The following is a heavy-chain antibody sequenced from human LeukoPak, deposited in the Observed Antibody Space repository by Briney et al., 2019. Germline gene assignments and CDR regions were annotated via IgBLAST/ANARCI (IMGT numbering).Heavy chain of an antibody. CDR2: ISSSSSYI. D-gene: IGHD6-13*01. CDR3: ARESGIAAAGTRYFDY. V-gene: IGHV3-21*01. J-gene: IGHJ4*02. CDR1: GFTLSTYA. Sequence: GGSLRLSCAASGFTLSTYAMSWVCQAPGKGLERVSSISSSSSYIYYADSVKGGFTISRDNAKNSLYLQMNSLRAEDTAVYYCARESGIAAAGTRYFDYWGQGTLVTVSS.